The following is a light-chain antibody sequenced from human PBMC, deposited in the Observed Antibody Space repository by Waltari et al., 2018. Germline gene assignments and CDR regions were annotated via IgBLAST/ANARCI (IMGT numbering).Light chain of an antibody. CDR1: NIGRKS. V-gene: IGLV3-21*04. CDR2: YDS. CDR3: LVWHSTIDHQGV. Sequence: SYVVTQSPSVSVAPGETARITCGGDNIGRKSVHVYQQRPGQAPGLVISYDSDRPSGIPERFSGSNSGNTATLTISWVEAEDEADYYCLVWHSTIDHQGVFGGGTKLTVL. J-gene: IGLJ2*01.